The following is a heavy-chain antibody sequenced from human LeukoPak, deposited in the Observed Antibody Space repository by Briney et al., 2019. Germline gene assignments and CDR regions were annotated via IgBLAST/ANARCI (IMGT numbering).Heavy chain of an antibody. V-gene: IGHV1-46*03. CDR3: ARVGSAVVVPAAISD. Sequence: ASVKVSCKASGYTFTSYGISWVRQAPGQGLEWMGIINPSGGSTSYAQKFQGRVTMTRDTSTSTVYMELSSLRSEDTAVYYCARVGSAVVVPAAISDWGQGTLVTVSS. J-gene: IGHJ4*02. CDR1: GYTFTSYG. CDR2: INPSGGST. D-gene: IGHD2-2*01.